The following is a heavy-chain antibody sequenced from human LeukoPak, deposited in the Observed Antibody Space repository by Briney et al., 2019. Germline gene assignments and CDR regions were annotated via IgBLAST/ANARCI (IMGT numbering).Heavy chain of an antibody. CDR2: IGSDGSST. Sequence: PGGSLRLSCAASGFTFSSYWMHWVRQVPGKGLVWVSRIGSDGSSTSFADSVKGRFTISRDNAKNTLYLQMNSLRAEDTAVYYCASFVILRAPPPPNWGQGTLVTVSS. CDR3: ASFVILRAPPPPN. CDR1: GFTFSSYW. V-gene: IGHV3-74*01. J-gene: IGHJ4*02. D-gene: IGHD2-21*01.